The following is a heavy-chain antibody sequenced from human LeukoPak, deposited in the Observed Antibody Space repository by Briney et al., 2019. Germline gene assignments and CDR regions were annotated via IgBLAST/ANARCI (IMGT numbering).Heavy chain of an antibody. Sequence: GGSLRLSCAASGFTFSSFGMHWVRQAPGKELDWVAVIWYDGSEKYYADSVRGRFTISGDNSKKTLYLQMNSLRAEDTAVYYCARDISSGWYPYYFDYWGQGTLVTVSS. CDR1: GFTFSSFG. CDR3: ARDISSGWYPYYFDY. V-gene: IGHV3-33*01. D-gene: IGHD6-19*01. J-gene: IGHJ4*02. CDR2: IWYDGSEK.